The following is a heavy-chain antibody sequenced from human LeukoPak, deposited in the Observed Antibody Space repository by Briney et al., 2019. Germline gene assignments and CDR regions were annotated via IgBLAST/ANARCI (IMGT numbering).Heavy chain of an antibody. D-gene: IGHD1-26*01. V-gene: IGHV4-39*01. J-gene: IGHJ4*02. Sequence: SETLSLTCSVSGDSISSSGYYWGWIRQPPGKGLEWIGSLCYSEDAYYNPSLKSRVTISVATSKTQFSLNLTSVTASDTAVYYCARSRYGSYYPFDFWGQGTLVTLSS. CDR1: GDSISSSGYY. CDR2: LCYSEDA. CDR3: ARSRYGSYYPFDF.